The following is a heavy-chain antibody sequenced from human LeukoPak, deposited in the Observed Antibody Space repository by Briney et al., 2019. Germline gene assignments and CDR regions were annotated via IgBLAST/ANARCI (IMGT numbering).Heavy chain of an antibody. CDR2: ISTSGSTI. Sequence: PGGSLRLSCAASGFTFSNYEMNWVRQAPGKGLEWVSYISTSGSTIYYADSVKGRFTISRDNSKNTLYLEINSLSADDTAVYYCATTDTTCYWGQGTLVTVSS. CDR3: ATTDTTCY. J-gene: IGHJ4*02. CDR1: GFTFSNYE. V-gene: IGHV3-48*03. D-gene: IGHD1-14*01.